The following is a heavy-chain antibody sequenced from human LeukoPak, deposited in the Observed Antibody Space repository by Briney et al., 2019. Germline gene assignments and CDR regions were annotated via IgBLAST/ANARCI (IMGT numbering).Heavy chain of an antibody. CDR3: ARGWVYYDSSGLPIMS. J-gene: IGHJ5*02. CDR1: GYTFTGSY. Sequence: ASVKVSCKAPGYTFTGSYMHWVRQAPGQGLEWMGRINPNSGGTNYAQKFQGRVTMPMDTSISTAYMELSRLRSDDTDVYYCARGWVYYDSSGLPIMSWGQGTLVTVSS. D-gene: IGHD3-22*01. CDR2: INPNSGGT. V-gene: IGHV1-2*05.